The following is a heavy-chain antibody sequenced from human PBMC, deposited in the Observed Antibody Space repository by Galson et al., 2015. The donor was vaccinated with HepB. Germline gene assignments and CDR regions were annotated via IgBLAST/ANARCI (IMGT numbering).Heavy chain of an antibody. CDR1: GFSLSTSGVG. D-gene: IGHD2-2*01. J-gene: IGHJ3*02. CDR3: AHTLGPAAISGAFDI. CDR2: IYWNDDK. Sequence: PALVKPTQTLTLTCTFSGFSLSTSGVGVGWIRQPPGKALEWLALIYWNDDKRYSPSLKSRLTITKDTSKNQVVLTMTNMDPVDTATYYCAHTLGPAAISGAFDIWGQGTMVTVSS. V-gene: IGHV2-5*01.